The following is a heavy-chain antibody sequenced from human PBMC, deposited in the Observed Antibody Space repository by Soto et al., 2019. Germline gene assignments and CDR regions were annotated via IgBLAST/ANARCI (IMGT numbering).Heavy chain of an antibody. D-gene: IGHD6-13*01. Sequence: EVQLLESGGGWVQPGGSLRLSCAASGFTFSSYAMSWVRQAPGKGLEWVSAISGRGGSTYYADSVKGRFTICRDNYKNTLYLQMTSLRAEDTAVYYCAKGVNLYFDLWGRGTLVNVSS. V-gene: IGHV3-23*01. CDR2: ISGRGGST. CDR1: GFTFSSYA. J-gene: IGHJ2*01. CDR3: AKGVNLYFDL.